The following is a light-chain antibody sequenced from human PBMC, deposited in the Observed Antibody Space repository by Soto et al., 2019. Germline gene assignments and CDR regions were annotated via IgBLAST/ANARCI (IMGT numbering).Light chain of an antibody. CDR2: AAS. CDR3: QHFGSSLFT. Sequence: EIVLTQSPGTLSLSPGERATLSCRTSQSISSSYLAWYQQKPGQAPRLLIYAASSRAADIPDKFSGSGSGTDFTLTISRLEPEDFAVYYCQHFGSSLFTLGPGTKVDIK. V-gene: IGKV3-20*01. J-gene: IGKJ3*01. CDR1: QSISSSY.